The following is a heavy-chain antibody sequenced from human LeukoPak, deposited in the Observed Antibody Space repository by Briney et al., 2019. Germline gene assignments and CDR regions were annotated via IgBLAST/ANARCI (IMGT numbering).Heavy chain of an antibody. CDR2: IYHSGST. Sequence: PSETLSLTCTVSGYSISSGYYWGWIRQPPGKELEWIGSIYHSGSTYYNPSLKSRVTMSVDTSKNQFSLKLSSVTAADTAVYYCARGEQWLAYYYFDYWGQGTLVTVSS. CDR3: ARGEQWLAYYYFDY. D-gene: IGHD6-19*01. J-gene: IGHJ4*02. CDR1: GYSISSGYY. V-gene: IGHV4-38-2*02.